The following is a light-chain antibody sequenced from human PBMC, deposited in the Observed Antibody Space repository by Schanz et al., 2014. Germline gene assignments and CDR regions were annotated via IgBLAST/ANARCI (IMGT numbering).Light chain of an antibody. J-gene: IGKJ1*01. CDR2: DAS. Sequence: EVVLTQSPGTLSLSPGERATLSCRASQSVDKSLAWYQQKPGQAPRLLIYDASTRATGVPARFSGSGSGTEFTLAISSLQSDDFATYYCQQPYSTVWTFGQGTKVEIK. CDR1: QSVDKS. V-gene: IGKV3-15*01. CDR3: QQPYSTVWT.